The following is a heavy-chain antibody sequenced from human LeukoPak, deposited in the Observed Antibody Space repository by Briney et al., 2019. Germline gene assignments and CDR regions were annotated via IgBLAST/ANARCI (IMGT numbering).Heavy chain of an antibody. CDR1: GGSISSSSYY. Sequence: RASETLSLTCTVSGGSISSSSYYWGWIRQPPGKGLEWIGSIYYSGSTYYNPSLKSRVTISVDTSKNQFSLKLSSVTAADTAVYYCARVGRFLEWLQTTIPEVDYWGQGTLVTVSS. D-gene: IGHD3-3*01. V-gene: IGHV4-39*07. J-gene: IGHJ4*02. CDR2: IYYSGST. CDR3: ARVGRFLEWLQTTIPEVDY.